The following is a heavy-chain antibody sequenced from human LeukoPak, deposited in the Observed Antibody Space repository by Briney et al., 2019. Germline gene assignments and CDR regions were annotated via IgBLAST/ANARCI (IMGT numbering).Heavy chain of an antibody. V-gene: IGHV4-59*01. D-gene: IGHD2-8*01. Sequence: SETLSLTCTVSGGSISSYYWSWIRQPPGKGLEWIGYIYYSGSTNYNPSLKSRVTISVDTSKNQFSLKLSSVTAADTAVYYCARDNWHGVGWFDPWGQGTLVTVSS. CDR2: IYYSGST. CDR3: ARDNWHGVGWFDP. CDR1: GGSISSYY. J-gene: IGHJ5*02.